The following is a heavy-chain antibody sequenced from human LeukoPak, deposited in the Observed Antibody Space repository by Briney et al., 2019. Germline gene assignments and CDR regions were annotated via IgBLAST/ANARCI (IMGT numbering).Heavy chain of an antibody. CDR1: GFTFSNAW. V-gene: IGHV3-23*01. D-gene: IGHD6-19*01. Sequence: GGSLRLSCAAPGFTFSNAWMTWVRQAPGKGLEWVSSISGSGGTTYYADSVKGRFTISRDNSKNTLSLQMNSLRAEDTAVYYCAKGLSSGPGRFDYWGQGTLVTVSS. CDR2: ISGSGGTT. J-gene: IGHJ4*02. CDR3: AKGLSSGPGRFDY.